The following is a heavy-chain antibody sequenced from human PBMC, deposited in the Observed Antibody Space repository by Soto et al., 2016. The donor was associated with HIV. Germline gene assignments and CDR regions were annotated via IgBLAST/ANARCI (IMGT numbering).Heavy chain of an antibody. V-gene: IGHV1-46*01. CDR1: GYTFTSYY. Sequence: QVQLVQSGAEVKKPGASVKVSCKASGYTFTSYYMHWVRQAPGQGLEWMGIINPSGGNTSYAQKFQGRVTMTRDTSTSTVYMELSSLRSEDTAVYYCASADGYNYGWFDPWGQGTLVTVSS. D-gene: IGHD5-12*01. CDR3: ASADGYNYGWFDP. J-gene: IGHJ5*02. CDR2: INPSGGNT.